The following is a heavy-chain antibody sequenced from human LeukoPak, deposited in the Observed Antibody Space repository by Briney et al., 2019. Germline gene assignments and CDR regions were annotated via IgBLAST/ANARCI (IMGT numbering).Heavy chain of an antibody. CDR2: IYSSART. CDR3: AKGTRFDP. CDR1: GGSISSGFYY. Sequence: SETLSLTCTVSGGSISSGFYYWSRIRQPAGKGLEWIGRIYSSARTNYNPSLKSRVTMSIDTSKSQFSLNLSSVTAADTAVYFCAKGTRFDPWGQGTLVTVSS. D-gene: IGHD1-7*01. V-gene: IGHV4-61*02. J-gene: IGHJ5*02.